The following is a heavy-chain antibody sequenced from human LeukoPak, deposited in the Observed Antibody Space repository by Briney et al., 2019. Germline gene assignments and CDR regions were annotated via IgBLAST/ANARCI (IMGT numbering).Heavy chain of an antibody. CDR3: ARGKGYCSSTSCQVFDY. J-gene: IGHJ4*02. CDR1: GYTFTGYY. CDR2: INPNSGGT. Sequence: ASVKVSCKASGYTFTGYYMHWVRQAPGQGLEWMGWINPNSGGTNYAQKFQGRVTMTRDTSISTAYMELSRLRSDDKAVYFSARGKGYCSSTSCQVFDYWGQGTLVTVSS. V-gene: IGHV1-2*02. D-gene: IGHD2-2*01.